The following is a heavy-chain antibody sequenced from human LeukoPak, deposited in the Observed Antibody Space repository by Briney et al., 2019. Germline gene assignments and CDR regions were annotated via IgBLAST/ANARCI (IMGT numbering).Heavy chain of an antibody. CDR3: ARGSYTKFDY. CDR2: LNPSGGSP. D-gene: IGHD3-16*02. CDR1: GYTFTSYF. Sequence: APVKVSCKASGYTFTSYFMHWVRQAPGQGLEWMGILNPSGGSPNYAQNFQGRVTLTRDTSTSTVYMELSSLRSEDTAVYYCARGSYTKFDYWGQGTLVTVSS. V-gene: IGHV1-46*01. J-gene: IGHJ4*02.